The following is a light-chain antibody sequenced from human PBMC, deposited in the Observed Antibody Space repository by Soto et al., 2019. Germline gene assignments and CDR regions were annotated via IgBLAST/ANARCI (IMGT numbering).Light chain of an antibody. CDR2: LGS. CDR3: MQALQTPRT. CDR1: QSLLHSNGYNY. Sequence: DIVMTQSPLSLPVTPGEPASISCRSSQSLLHSNGYNYLDWYLQKPGQSPQLLIYLGSNRASGVPDRFSGGGSGTDFKLKIRRVEAEDVGVYYCMQALQTPRTFGQGTKLEIK. V-gene: IGKV2-28*01. J-gene: IGKJ2*01.